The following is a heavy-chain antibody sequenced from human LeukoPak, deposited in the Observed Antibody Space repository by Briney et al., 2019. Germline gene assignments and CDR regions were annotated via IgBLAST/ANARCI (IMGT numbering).Heavy chain of an antibody. D-gene: IGHD6-19*01. CDR3: AKDKPYNSGWRGDSDY. V-gene: IGHV3-23*01. Sequence: AGLSLRLPCAACGLTFKRYAMNWARQAPGKALEWVSALGGSGGTTYYADSVKGRFTISRDNSKNTLYLQMNTMRAEETAIYYCAKDKPYNSGWRGDSDYWGQGTLVTVSS. CDR1: GLTFKRYA. J-gene: IGHJ4*02. CDR2: LGGSGGTT.